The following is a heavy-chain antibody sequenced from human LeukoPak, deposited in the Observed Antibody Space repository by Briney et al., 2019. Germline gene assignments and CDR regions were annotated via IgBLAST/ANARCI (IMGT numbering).Heavy chain of an antibody. Sequence: GESLKISAKGSGYTFTSYWIGGVRQLPGKGLEWMGIIYPGDYDTRYSPSFQGQVPISADKSISTAYLQWSSLKASDTAMYYSPRPDGGWVDYWGQGTLVTVSS. CDR2: IYPGDYDT. V-gene: IGHV5-51*01. CDR1: GYTFTSYW. J-gene: IGHJ4*02. D-gene: IGHD6-19*01. CDR3: PRPDGGWVDY.